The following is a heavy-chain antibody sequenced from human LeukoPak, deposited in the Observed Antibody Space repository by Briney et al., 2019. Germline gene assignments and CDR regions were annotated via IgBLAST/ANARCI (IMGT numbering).Heavy chain of an antibody. CDR1: GFTFSNYA. Sequence: PGGSLRLSCAASGFTFSNYAMSWVRQAPGKGLEWVSSISSSGAASYYADSVKGRLTISRDNSKNTLYLQMNSLRAEDTAVYYCANQDSTEYSYYFDFWGQGTLVTVSS. J-gene: IGHJ4*02. V-gene: IGHV3-23*01. D-gene: IGHD2/OR15-2a*01. CDR3: ANQDSTEYSYYFDF. CDR2: ISSSGAAS.